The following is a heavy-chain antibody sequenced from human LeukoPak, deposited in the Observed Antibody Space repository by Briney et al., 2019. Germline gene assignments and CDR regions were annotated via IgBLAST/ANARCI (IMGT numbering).Heavy chain of an antibody. CDR2: INHSGST. CDR1: GGSFSGYY. Sequence: SETLSLTCAVYGGSFSGYYWSWIRQPPGKGLEWIGEINHSGSTNYNPSLKSRVTISVDTSKNQFSLKLSSVTAADTAVYYCARGQKIAARTVYYYYYMDVWGKGTTATVSS. J-gene: IGHJ6*03. D-gene: IGHD6-6*01. CDR3: ARGQKIAARTVYYYYYMDV. V-gene: IGHV4-34*01.